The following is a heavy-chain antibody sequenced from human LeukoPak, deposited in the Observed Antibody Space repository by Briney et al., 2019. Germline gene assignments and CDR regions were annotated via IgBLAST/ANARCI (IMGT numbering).Heavy chain of an antibody. CDR3: ARSLKWNLVGFDY. CDR1: GFSFINYG. CDR2: ISSTGDNT. D-gene: IGHD1-1*01. J-gene: IGHJ4*02. Sequence: GGSLRLSCPASGFSFINYGMNWVRQAPGKGLEWVSVISSTGDNTFYRDSVKARFTITRDISKNTLYLQMTSLRADDTAVYYCARSLKWNLVGFDYCGQGTPVTVSS. V-gene: IGHV3-23*01.